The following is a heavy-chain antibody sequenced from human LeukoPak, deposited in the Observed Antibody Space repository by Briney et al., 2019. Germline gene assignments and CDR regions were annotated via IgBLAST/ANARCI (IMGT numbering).Heavy chain of an antibody. J-gene: IGHJ4*02. CDR3: ARRHFDSSSYDG. CDR2: IYYSGST. CDR1: GGSISTYY. V-gene: IGHV4-59*01. Sequence: PSETLSLTCTVSGGSISTYYWSWIRQPPGKGLEWIGYIYYSGSTNYNPSLKSRVTISVDTSKNQFSLKLTSVTAADTAVYYCARRHFDSSSYDGWGQGTLVTVSS. D-gene: IGHD3-22*01.